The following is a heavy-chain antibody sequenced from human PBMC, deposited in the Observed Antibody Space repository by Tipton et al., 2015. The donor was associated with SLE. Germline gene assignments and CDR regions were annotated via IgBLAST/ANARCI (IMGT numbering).Heavy chain of an antibody. CDR1: GFTFSSYE. Sequence: SLRLSCAASGFTFSSYEMSWVRQAPGKGLECVSYISSSGSTISYADSVKGRFTISRDNAKNSLYLQMNSLRAEDTAVYYCARLRREILWLHMDVWGKGTTVSVSS. CDR3: ARLRREILWLHMDV. J-gene: IGHJ6*03. V-gene: IGHV3-48*03. CDR2: ISSSGSTI. D-gene: IGHD5-12*01.